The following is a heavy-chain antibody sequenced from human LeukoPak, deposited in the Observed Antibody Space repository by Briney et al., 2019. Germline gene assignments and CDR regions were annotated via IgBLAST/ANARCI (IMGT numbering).Heavy chain of an antibody. V-gene: IGHV1-18*01. CDR1: DYTLTNYG. Sequence: GASVKVSCKASDYTLTNYGISWVWQAPGQGLEWMGWISAYNGNTNQAQKLQGRVTMTTDTSMRTAYMELRSLRSDDTAVYYCARDYYDSSGYYYVFAYWGQGTLVTVSS. CDR3: ARDYYDSSGYYYVFAY. J-gene: IGHJ4*02. CDR2: ISAYNGNT. D-gene: IGHD3-22*01.